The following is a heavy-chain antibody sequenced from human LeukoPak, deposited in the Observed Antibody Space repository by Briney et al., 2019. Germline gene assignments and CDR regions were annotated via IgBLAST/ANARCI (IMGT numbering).Heavy chain of an antibody. CDR1: GGSISSGGYS. CDR2: IYHSGST. CDR3: ARALFVSSGYYEPFDY. J-gene: IGHJ4*02. Sequence: SQTLSLTCAVSGGSISSGGYSWSWIRQPPGKGLEWIGYIYHSGSTYYNPSLKSRVTISVDTSKNQFSLKLSSVTAADTAVYYCARALFVSSGYYEPFDYWGQGTLVTVSS. V-gene: IGHV4-30-2*05. D-gene: IGHD3-22*01.